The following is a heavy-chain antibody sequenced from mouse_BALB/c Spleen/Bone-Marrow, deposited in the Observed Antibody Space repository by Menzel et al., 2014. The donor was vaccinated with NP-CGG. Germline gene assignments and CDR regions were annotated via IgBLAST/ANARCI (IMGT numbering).Heavy chain of an antibody. D-gene: IGHD4-1*02. CDR2: IWAGGST. Sequence: VMLVESGPGLVAPSQSLSITCTVSGFSLTSYGVHWVRQPPGKGLEWLGVIWAGGSTNYNSALMSRLSISKDNSKSQVFLKMNSLQTDDTAMYYCAGAQLGCFAYWGQGTLVTVSA. J-gene: IGHJ3*01. V-gene: IGHV2-9*02. CDR1: GFSLTSYG. CDR3: AGAQLGCFAY.